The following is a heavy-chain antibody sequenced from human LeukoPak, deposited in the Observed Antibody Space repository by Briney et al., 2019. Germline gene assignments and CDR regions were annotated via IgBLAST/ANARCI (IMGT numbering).Heavy chain of an antibody. CDR2: ISSSSSYI. CDR3: ARDAGICSGGSCYAKAYRH. V-gene: IGHV3-21*01. CDR1: GFTFSSYS. J-gene: IGHJ4*02. Sequence: PGGSLRLSCAASGFTFSSYSMNWVRQAPGKGLEWVSSISSSSSYIYYADSVKGRFTISRDNAKNSLYLQMNSLRAEDTAVYYCARDAGICSGGSCYAKAYRHWGQGTLVTVSS. D-gene: IGHD2-15*01.